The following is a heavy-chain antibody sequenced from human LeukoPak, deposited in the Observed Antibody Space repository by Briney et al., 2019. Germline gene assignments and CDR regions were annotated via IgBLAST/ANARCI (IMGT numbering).Heavy chain of an antibody. V-gene: IGHV3-53*01. D-gene: IGHD3-10*01. CDR1: GFTVSSNY. CDR3: ARDRRYYYGSGSYYTPYGMDV. Sequence: GGSLRLSCAASGFTVSSNYMSWVRQAPGKGLEWVSVIYSGGSTYYADSVKGRFTISRDNSKNTLNLQMNSLRAEDTAVYYCARDRRYYYGSGSYYTPYGMDVWGQGTTVTVSS. J-gene: IGHJ6*02. CDR2: IYSGGST.